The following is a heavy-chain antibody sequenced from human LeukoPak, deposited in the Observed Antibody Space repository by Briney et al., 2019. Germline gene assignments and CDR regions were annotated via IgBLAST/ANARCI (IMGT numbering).Heavy chain of an antibody. V-gene: IGHV3-23*01. D-gene: IGHD6-6*01. CDR3: AKMMLSSSDAHFDY. CDR1: GFTFSSYA. J-gene: IGHJ4*02. CDR2: ISGSGGST. Sequence: GGSLRLSCAASGFTFSSYAMSWIRQAPGKGLEWVSAISGSGGSTYYADSVKGRFTISRDNSKNTLYLQMNSLRAEDTAVYYCAKMMLSSSDAHFDYWGQGTLVTVSS.